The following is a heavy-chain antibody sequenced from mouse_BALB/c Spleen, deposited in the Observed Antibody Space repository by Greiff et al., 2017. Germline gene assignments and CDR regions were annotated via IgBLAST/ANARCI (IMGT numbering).Heavy chain of an antibody. J-gene: IGHJ1*01. CDR1: GYTFTSYW. CDR3: TRGLLLRPQWGYFDV. V-gene: IGHV1-69*02. D-gene: IGHD1-1*01. Sequence: QVQLQQPGAELVRPGASVKLSCKASGYTFTSYWINWVKQRPGQGLEWIGNIYPSDSYTNYNQKFKDKATLTVDKSSSTAYMQLSSPTSEDSAVYYCTRGLLLRPQWGYFDVWGAGTTVTVSS. CDR2: IYPSDSYT.